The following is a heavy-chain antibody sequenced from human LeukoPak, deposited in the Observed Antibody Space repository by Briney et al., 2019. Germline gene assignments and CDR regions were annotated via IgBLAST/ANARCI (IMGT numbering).Heavy chain of an antibody. CDR2: ISGGAGST. CDR1: GFTFSSYA. J-gene: IGHJ6*03. V-gene: IGHV3-23*01. CDR3: AKDKYNFWSGSNYYYMDV. D-gene: IGHD3-3*01. Sequence: PGGSLRLSCAASGFTFSSYAMSWVRQAPGKGLEWVSVISGGAGSTYYADSVKGRFTISRDNSKNTLYLQMNSLRAEDTAVYYCAKDKYNFWSGSNYYYMDVWGQGTTVTVSS.